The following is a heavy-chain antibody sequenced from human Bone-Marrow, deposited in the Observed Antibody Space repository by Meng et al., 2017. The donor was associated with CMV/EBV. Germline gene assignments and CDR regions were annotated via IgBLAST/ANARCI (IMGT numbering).Heavy chain of an antibody. J-gene: IGHJ5*02. V-gene: IGHV4-38-2*02. CDR2: IYHGGST. CDR1: GYSISSGYY. D-gene: IGHD3-9*01. Sequence: SETLSLTCTVSGYSISSGYYWGWIRQPPGKGLEWIGSIYHGGSTYYNPSLKSRVTISVDTSKNQFSLKLSSVTAADTAVYYCARALYDILTGYNNWFDPWGQGTLVTVSS. CDR3: ARALYDILTGYNNWFDP.